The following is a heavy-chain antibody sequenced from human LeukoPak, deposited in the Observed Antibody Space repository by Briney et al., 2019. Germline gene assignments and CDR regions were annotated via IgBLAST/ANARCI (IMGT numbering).Heavy chain of an antibody. CDR2: ISYSSSPI. D-gene: IGHD5-12*01. J-gene: IGHJ6*02. CDR3: ARDGEVGQWLRPMYYYYGMDV. V-gene: IGHV3-48*01. Sequence: GGSLRLSCAAYGFTFSSYSMTWVRQGPGKGLEWISYISYSSSPIYYADSVKGRFTISRDNAKNSLYLQMNSLRAEDTAVYYSARDGEVGQWLRPMYYYYGMDVWGQGTTVTVSS. CDR1: GFTFSSYS.